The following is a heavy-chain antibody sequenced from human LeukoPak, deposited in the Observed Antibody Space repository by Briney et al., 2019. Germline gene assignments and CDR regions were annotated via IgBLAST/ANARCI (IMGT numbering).Heavy chain of an antibody. V-gene: IGHV4-39*07. CDR3: ARDRGWEQFYFDY. Sequence: PSETLSLTCTVSGGSISSSGYYWGWIRQPPGKGLEWIGSGYYSGNTYYNPSLKSRVTISVDTSKNQFSLKLSSVTAADTAVYYCARDRGWEQFYFDYWGQGTLVTVSS. CDR2: GYYSGNT. CDR1: GGSISSSGYY. D-gene: IGHD4-23*01. J-gene: IGHJ4*02.